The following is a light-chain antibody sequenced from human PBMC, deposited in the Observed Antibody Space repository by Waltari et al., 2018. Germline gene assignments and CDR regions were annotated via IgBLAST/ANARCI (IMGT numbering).Light chain of an antibody. CDR1: QNIRTH. CDR2: AAS. Sequence: DIQMTQSPSSLSASVGDTVTVTCRASQNIRTHLNWYQQKPATAPKLLIYAASTLHRGVPSRFSGSGSGTDFTLTVTNLQPDDFAIYFCQQSFSSPCTFGQGTRV. J-gene: IGKJ1*01. CDR3: QQSFSSPCT. V-gene: IGKV1-39*01.